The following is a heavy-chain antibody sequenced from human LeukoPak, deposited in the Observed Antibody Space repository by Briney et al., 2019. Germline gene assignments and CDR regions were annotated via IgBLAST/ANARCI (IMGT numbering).Heavy chain of an antibody. J-gene: IGHJ4*02. CDR1: GFTFSDYY. D-gene: IGHD3-9*01. Sequence: GGSLRLSCAASGFTFSDYYMSWIRQAPGKGLEWVAFIRYDGSNKYYADSVKGRFTISRDNSKNTLYLQMNSLRAEDTAVYYCARDLSTWGQGTLVTVSS. CDR2: IRYDGSNK. CDR3: ARDLST. V-gene: IGHV3-30*02.